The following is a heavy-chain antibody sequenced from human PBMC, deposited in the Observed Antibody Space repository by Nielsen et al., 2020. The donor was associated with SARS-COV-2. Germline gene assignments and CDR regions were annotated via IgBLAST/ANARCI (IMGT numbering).Heavy chain of an antibody. CDR2: IDPSDSYT. CDR3: ATHSSSWTDVPNPRTR. Sequence: PGGSLRLSCKGSGYSFTSYWIGWVRQMPGKGLEWMGRIDPSDSYTNYSPSFQGHVTISADKSISTAYLQWSSLKASDTAMYYCATHSSSWTDVPNPRTRWGQGTLVTSPQ. J-gene: IGHJ4*02. D-gene: IGHD6-13*01. CDR1: GYSFTSYW. V-gene: IGHV5-10-1*01.